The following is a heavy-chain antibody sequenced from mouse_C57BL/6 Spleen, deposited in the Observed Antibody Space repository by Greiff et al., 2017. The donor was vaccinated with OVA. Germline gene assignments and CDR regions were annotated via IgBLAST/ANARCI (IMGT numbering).Heavy chain of an antibody. D-gene: IGHD3-2*02. V-gene: IGHV1-63*01. J-gene: IGHJ4*01. CDR1: GYTFTNYC. Sequence: VQLQQSGAELVRPGTSVKMSCKASGYTFTNYCIGWAKQRPGHGLEWIGDIYPGGGYTNYNEKFKGKATLTADKSSSTAYMQFSSLTSEDSAIYYCARSGAQVYYAMDYWGQGTSVTVSS. CDR2: IYPGGGYT. CDR3: ARSGAQVYYAMDY.